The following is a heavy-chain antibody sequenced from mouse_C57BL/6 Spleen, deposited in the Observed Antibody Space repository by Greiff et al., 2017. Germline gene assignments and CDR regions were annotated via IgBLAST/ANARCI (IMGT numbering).Heavy chain of an antibody. CDR2: ISYDGSN. V-gene: IGHV3-6*01. Sequence: EVKLMESGPGLVKPSQSLSLTCSVTGYSITSGYYWTWIRQFPGNQLEWMGYISYDGSNNYNPSLKKRISITRDTSKNQFFLKLNTVTTEDTAPYYCAKDVDYGYFDVWGTGTTVTVAS. CDR1: GYSITSGYY. CDR3: AKDVDYGYFDV. J-gene: IGHJ1*03.